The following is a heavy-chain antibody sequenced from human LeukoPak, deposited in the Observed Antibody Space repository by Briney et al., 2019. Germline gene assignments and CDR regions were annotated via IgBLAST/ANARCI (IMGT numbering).Heavy chain of an antibody. CDR3: AKDGSSGSHYYYGMDV. D-gene: IGHD6-19*01. V-gene: IGHV3-9*01. CDR1: GFTFDDYA. J-gene: IGHJ6*02. CDR2: ISWNSGSI. Sequence: PGRSLGLSCAASGFTFDDYAMHWVRQAPGKGLEWVSGISWNSGSIGYADSVKGRFTISRDNAKNSLYLQMNSLRPEDTALYYCAKDGSSGSHYYYGMDVWGQGTTVTVSS.